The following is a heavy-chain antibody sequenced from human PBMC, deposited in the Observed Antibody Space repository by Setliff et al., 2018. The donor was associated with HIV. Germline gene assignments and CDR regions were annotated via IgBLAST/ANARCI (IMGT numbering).Heavy chain of an antibody. J-gene: IGHJ3*02. Sequence: ASVKVSCKASGDTFNSHAISWVRQAPGQGLEWMGIFNPSGGTTTYAQTFQGRVTMTRDTSTSTVYMELSSLRSEDTAVYYCARDSPYGGNSGAFDIWGQGTMVTVSS. D-gene: IGHD2-21*02. CDR1: GDTFNSHA. V-gene: IGHV1-46*02. CDR2: FNPSGGTT. CDR3: ARDSPYGGNSGAFDI.